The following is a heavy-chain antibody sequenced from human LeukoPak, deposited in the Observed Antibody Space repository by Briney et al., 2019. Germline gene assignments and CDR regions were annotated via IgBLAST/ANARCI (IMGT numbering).Heavy chain of an antibody. J-gene: IGHJ4*02. CDR2: ISGSGGST. D-gene: IGHD6-13*01. V-gene: IGHV3-23*01. CDR1: GFTVSSNY. CDR3: AKENFIAAAVFDY. Sequence: GGSLRLSCAASGFTVSSNYMSWVRQAPGKGLEWVSAISGSGGSTYYADSVKGRFTISRDNSKNTLYLQMNSLRAEDTAVYYCAKENFIAAAVFDYWGQGTLVTVSS.